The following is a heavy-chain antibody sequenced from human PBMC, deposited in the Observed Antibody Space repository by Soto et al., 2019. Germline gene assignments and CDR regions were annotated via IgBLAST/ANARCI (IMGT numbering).Heavy chain of an antibody. J-gene: IGHJ6*02. CDR2: ISSSSSYT. CDR3: ARAVVPAATDYYYYYGMDV. D-gene: IGHD2-2*01. Sequence: QVQLVESGGGLVKPGGSLRLSCAASGFTFSDYYMSWIRQAPGKGLEWVSYISSSSSYTNYADSVKGRFTISRDNAKNSLYLQMNSLRAEDTAVYYCARAVVPAATDYYYYYGMDVWGQGTTVTVSS. CDR1: GFTFSDYY. V-gene: IGHV3-11*06.